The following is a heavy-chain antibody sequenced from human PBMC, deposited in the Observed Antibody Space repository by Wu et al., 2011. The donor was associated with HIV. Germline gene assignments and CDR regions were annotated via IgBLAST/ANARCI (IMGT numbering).Heavy chain of an antibody. D-gene: IGHD1-26*01. V-gene: IGHV1-2*02. CDR2: INPDSGGT. J-gene: IGHJ3*01. CDR1: GYTFTGYY. Sequence: QVQLVQSGAEVKKPGASVKVSCKASGYTFTGYYIHWVRQAPGQGLEWMGWINPDSGGTNYAQKFQGRVTMTRDTSISTAYMELSGLTSQDTAVYSCATVSPAFEWELVGAFDLWGPGTMVTVSS. CDR3: ATVSPAFEWELVGAFDL.